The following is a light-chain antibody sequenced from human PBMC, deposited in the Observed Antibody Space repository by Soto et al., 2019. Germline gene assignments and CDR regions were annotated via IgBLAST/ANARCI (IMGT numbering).Light chain of an antibody. J-gene: IGLJ3*02. CDR1: SSDVGGYNY. V-gene: IGLV2-14*01. Sequence: QSVLTQPASVSGSPGQSITISCTGTSSDVGGYNYVSWYQQHPGKAPKLIIFEVSNRPSGVSNRFSGSKSGNTASLTISGLQAEDEANYYCSSCTSSITLVFGGGTKVTVL. CDR2: EVS. CDR3: SSCTSSITLV.